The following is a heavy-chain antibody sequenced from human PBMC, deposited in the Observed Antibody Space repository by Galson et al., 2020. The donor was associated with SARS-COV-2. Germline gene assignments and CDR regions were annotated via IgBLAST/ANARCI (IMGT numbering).Heavy chain of an antibody. J-gene: IGHJ6*02. Sequence: GGSLRLSCAASGFRFRDYGMSWVRQVPGKGLKWVSGLNWNGAGTEYADSVRGRFTISRDNAKNSLYLQMNSLRAEDTALYYCARGGVYCGADCYAMDVWGQGTTVTVSS. V-gene: IGHV3-20*04. CDR3: ARGGVYCGADCYAMDV. CDR1: GFRFRDYG. CDR2: LNWNGAGT. D-gene: IGHD2-21*02.